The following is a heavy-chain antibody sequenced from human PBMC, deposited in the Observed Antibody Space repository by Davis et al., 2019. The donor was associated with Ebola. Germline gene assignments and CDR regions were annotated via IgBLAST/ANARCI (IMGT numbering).Heavy chain of an antibody. CDR2: VEYTGST. CDR1: GGSISTYF. CDR3: AGMTTSFDY. D-gene: IGHD4-17*01. V-gene: IGHV4-59*08. J-gene: IGHJ4*02. Sequence: SETLSLTCTLSGGSISTYFWNWIRQSPGRGLEWIGYVEYTGSTNYNPSLKSRLTISVDTSKNQFSLKLSSVTAADTAVYYCAGMTTSFDYWGQGTLVTVSS.